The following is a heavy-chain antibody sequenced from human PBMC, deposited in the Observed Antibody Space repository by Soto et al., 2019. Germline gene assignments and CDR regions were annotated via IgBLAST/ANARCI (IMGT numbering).Heavy chain of an antibody. D-gene: IGHD1-26*01. V-gene: IGHV6-1*01. CDR3: AKDAGGSSYFDY. CDR2: TYYRSKWYN. J-gene: IGHJ4*02. CDR1: GDSLPSNSAA. Sequence: PSQTLSLTCAISGDSLPSNSAAWNWLSQSPSRGLEWLGRTYYRSKWYNDYAVSVKSRITINPDTSKNTLYLQMNSLRAEDTAVYYCAKDAGGSSYFDYWGQGTLVTVSS.